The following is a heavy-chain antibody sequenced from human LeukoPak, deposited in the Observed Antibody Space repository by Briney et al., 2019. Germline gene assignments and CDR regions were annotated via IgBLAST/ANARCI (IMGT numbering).Heavy chain of an antibody. CDR2: IYYSGST. J-gene: IGHJ5*02. Sequence: SETLSLTXTVSGGSISSSSYYWGWIRQPPGKGLEWIGSIYYSGSTYYNPSLKSRVTISVDTSKNQFSLKLSSVTAADTAVYYCARPNPYDFWSGYSTWFDPWGQGTLVTVSS. V-gene: IGHV4-39*01. CDR3: ARPNPYDFWSGYSTWFDP. CDR1: GGSISSSSYY. D-gene: IGHD3-3*01.